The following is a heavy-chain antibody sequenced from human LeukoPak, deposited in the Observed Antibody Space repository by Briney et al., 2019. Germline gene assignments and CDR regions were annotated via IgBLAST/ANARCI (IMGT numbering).Heavy chain of an antibody. CDR2: INPNSGGT. Sequence: GASVKVSRTASGYSFTSYYMHWVRQAPGQGLEWMGWINPNSGGTNYAQKFQGRVTMTRDTSISTAYMELSRLRSDDTAVYYCTRAFREQWFGDQGNAFDIWGQGTMVTVSS. D-gene: IGHD3-10*01. V-gene: IGHV1-2*02. CDR1: GYSFTSYY. J-gene: IGHJ3*02. CDR3: TRAFREQWFGDQGNAFDI.